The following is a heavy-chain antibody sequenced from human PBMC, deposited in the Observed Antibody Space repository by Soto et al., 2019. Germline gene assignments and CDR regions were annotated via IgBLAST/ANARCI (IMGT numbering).Heavy chain of an antibody. V-gene: IGHV3-15*01. J-gene: IGHJ4*02. D-gene: IGHD4-17*01. Sequence: PGGSLRLTCAASGFTFSNAWMSWVRQAPGKGLEWVGRIKSKTDGGTTDYAAPVKGRFTISRDDSKNTLYLQMNSLKTQDTAVYYCTTINTVTTSGLDYWGQGTLVTVSS. CDR2: IKSKTDGGTT. CDR3: TTINTVTTSGLDY. CDR1: GFTFSNAW.